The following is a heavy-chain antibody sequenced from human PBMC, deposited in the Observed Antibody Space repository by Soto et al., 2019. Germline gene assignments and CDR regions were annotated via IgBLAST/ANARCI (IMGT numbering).Heavy chain of an antibody. CDR1: GGHFRSYV. Sequence: GGSLRLSCASSGGHFRSYVMSWVRQAPGKGLEWVSAITGSSGDTYYADSVKGRFTISRDHSKNTLYLQMSSLRAEDTALYFCAKGSASTRPYYFDSWGPGTLVTVSS. CDR2: ITGSSGDT. J-gene: IGHJ4*02. D-gene: IGHD6-6*01. CDR3: AKGSASTRPYYFDS. V-gene: IGHV3-23*01.